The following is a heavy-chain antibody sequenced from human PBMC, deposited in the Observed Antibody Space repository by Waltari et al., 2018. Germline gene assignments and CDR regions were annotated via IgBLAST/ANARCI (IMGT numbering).Heavy chain of an antibody. D-gene: IGHD6-19*01. Sequence: EVQLVESGGGLVQPGRSLRLSCTASGFTFGDYAMSWFRQAPGKGLEWVGFIRSKAYGGTTEYAASVKGRFTISRDDSKSIAYLQMNSLKTEDTAVYYCTRDGASGWFDYWGQGTLVTVSS. CDR2: IRSKAYGGTT. CDR3: TRDGASGWFDY. CDR1: GFTFGDYA. V-gene: IGHV3-49*03. J-gene: IGHJ4*02.